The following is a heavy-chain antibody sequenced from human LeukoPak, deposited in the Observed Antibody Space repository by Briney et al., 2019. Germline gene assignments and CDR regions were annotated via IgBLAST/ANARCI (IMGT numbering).Heavy chain of an antibody. V-gene: IGHV3-21*01. CDR2: ISSSSSYI. CDR1: GFTFSSYS. J-gene: IGHJ4*02. CDR3: ARVISVAGYDY. Sequence: GGSLTLSCAASGFTFSSYSMNWVRQAPGKGLEWVSSISSSSSYIYYADSVKRRYTISRDNDKISLYLQMNSLRAEDTAVYYCARVISVAGYDYWGQGTLVTVSS. D-gene: IGHD6-19*01.